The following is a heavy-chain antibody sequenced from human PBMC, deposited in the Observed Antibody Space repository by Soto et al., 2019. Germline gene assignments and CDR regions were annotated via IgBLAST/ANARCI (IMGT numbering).Heavy chain of an antibody. J-gene: IGHJ6*02. CDR3: AKDMGCSSTSCYTGYYYYGMDV. CDR2: ISWNSGSI. CDR1: GFTFDDYA. Sequence: EVQLVESGGGLVQPGRSLRLSCAASGFTFDDYAMHWVRQAPGKGLEWVSGISWNSGSIGYADSVKGRFTISRDNAKNSLYLQMNSLRAEDTALYYCAKDMGCSSTSCYTGYYYYGMDVWGQGTTVTVSS. V-gene: IGHV3-9*01. D-gene: IGHD2-2*02.